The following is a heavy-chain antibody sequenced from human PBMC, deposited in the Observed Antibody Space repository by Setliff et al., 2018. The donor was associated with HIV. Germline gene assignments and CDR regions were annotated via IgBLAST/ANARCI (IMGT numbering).Heavy chain of an antibody. Sequence: ASVKVSCKASGGTFSSYAISWVRQAPGQGLEWMGGIIPIFGTVNYAQKFQGRVTITADESTSTAYMELSSLRSEDTAVYYCASIVATFVTKYYFDYWGQGTLVTVSS. CDR2: IIPIFGTV. CDR3: ASIVATFVTKYYFDY. V-gene: IGHV1-69*13. D-gene: IGHD5-12*01. CDR1: GGTFSSYA. J-gene: IGHJ4*02.